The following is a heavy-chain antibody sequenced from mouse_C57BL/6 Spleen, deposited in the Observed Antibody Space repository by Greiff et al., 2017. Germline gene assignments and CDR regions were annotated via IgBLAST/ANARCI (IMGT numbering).Heavy chain of an antibody. J-gene: IGHJ4*01. D-gene: IGHD2-4*01. CDR1: GYTFTSYW. V-gene: IGHV1-61*01. CDR3: ARKAGYYDYDGRYYAMDY. Sequence: QVQLQQPGAELVRPGSSVKLSCKASGYTFTSYWMDWVKQRPGQGLEWIGNIYPSDSETHYNQKFKDKATLTVDKSSSTAYMQLSSLTSEDSAVYYCARKAGYYDYDGRYYAMDYWGQGTSVTVSS. CDR2: IYPSDSET.